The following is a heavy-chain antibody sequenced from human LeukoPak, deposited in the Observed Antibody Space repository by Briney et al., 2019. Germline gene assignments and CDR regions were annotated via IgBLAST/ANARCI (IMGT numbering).Heavy chain of an antibody. CDR2: INHSGST. CDR1: GGSFSGYY. CDR3: ARLIVGATSAFDI. V-gene: IGHV4-34*01. Sequence: PSETLSLTCAVYGGSFSGYYWSWIRQPPGKGLEWLGEINHSGSTNYNPSLKSRVTISVDTSKNQFSLKLTSVTAADTAVYYCARLIVGATSAFDIWGQGTMVTVSS. J-gene: IGHJ3*02. D-gene: IGHD1-26*01.